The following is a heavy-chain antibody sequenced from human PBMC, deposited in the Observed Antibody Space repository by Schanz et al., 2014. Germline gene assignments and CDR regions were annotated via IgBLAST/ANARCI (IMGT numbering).Heavy chain of an antibody. D-gene: IGHD3-9*01. V-gene: IGHV3-23*04. CDR3: AKQIHYDILTVTRN. CDR2: ISGGGGTR. Sequence: EADLVESGGGLIQRGESLRLSCSASGFSFSSYSMNWVRQGPGKGLEWVSGISGGGGTRNYADSVKGRFTISRDNSKNTLYLQMNSLRAEDTAVYYCAKQIHYDILTVTRNWGQGTLVTVSS. J-gene: IGHJ4*02. CDR1: GFSFSSYS.